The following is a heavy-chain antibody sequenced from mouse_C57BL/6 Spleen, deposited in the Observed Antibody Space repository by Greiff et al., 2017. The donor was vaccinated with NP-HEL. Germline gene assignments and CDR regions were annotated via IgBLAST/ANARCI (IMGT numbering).Heavy chain of an antibody. CDR1: GYSFTSYY. J-gene: IGHJ2*01. V-gene: IGHV1-66*01. CDR2: IYPGSGNT. Sequence: QVQLQQSGPELVKPGASVKISCKASGYSFTSYYIHWVKQRPGQGLEWIGWIYPGSGNTKYNEKFKGKATLTADTSSSTAYMQLSSLTSEDSAVYYCARNYGSLFDYWGQGTTLTVSS. CDR3: ARNYGSLFDY. D-gene: IGHD1-1*01.